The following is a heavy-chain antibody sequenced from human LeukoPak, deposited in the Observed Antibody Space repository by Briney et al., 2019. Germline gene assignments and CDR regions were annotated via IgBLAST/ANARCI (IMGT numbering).Heavy chain of an antibody. J-gene: IGHJ3*02. V-gene: IGHV1-2*02. CDR3: ARVGSFKQYSTDAFDI. CDR1: GYTFTSYG. CDR2: INPNSGGT. Sequence: GASVKVSCKASGYTFTSYGISWVRQAPGQGLEWMGWINPNSGGTNYAQKFQGRVTMTRDTSISTAYMELGRLRSDDTAVYYCARVGSFKQYSTDAFDIWGQGTMVTVSS. D-gene: IGHD5-18*01.